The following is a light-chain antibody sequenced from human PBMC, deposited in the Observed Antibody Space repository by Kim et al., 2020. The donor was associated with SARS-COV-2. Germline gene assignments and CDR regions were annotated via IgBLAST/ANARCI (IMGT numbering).Light chain of an antibody. CDR2: GAS. V-gene: IGKV3-20*01. CDR1: QGVSSN. J-gene: IGKJ3*01. Sequence: VSPGDRATLSCRASQGVSSNLAWFQQKPGQAPRLLIYGASTRATGIPARFSVSGSGTDFTLTISRLEPEDFAVYYCQQYGSSGFTFGPGTKVDIK. CDR3: QQYGSSGFT.